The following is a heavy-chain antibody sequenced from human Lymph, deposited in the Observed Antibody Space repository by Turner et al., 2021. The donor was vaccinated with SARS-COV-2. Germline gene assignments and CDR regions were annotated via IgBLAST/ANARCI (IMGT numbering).Heavy chain of an antibody. D-gene: IGHD5-12*01. CDR2: IYYSWST. CDR1: GGSISNYY. Sequence: QVQPQESGAGLVKPWETLSLMCSVSGGSISNYYWRWIRQLPGKCLECIEYIYYSWSTNYNPTLKSRVTISVDTSKNQVSLKVSSVTAAETAVYYCARAGWLRGGIDYWGQGTLVTVSS. J-gene: IGHJ4*01. V-gene: IGHV4-59*01. CDR3: ARAGWLRGGIDY.